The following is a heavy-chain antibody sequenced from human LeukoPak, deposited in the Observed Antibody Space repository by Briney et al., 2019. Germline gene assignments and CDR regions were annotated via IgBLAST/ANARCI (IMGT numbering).Heavy chain of an antibody. J-gene: IGHJ4*02. CDR1: GFTFSSSW. Sequence: PGGSLRLSCAASGFTFSSSWMSWVRQAPGKGLEWVATIKEDGSDKYYVDSVKGRFTIPRDNAKNSLSLQINSLRAEDTAVYYCARYGNLGYWGQGTLVTVSS. D-gene: IGHD1-26*01. CDR2: IKEDGSDK. CDR3: ARYGNLGY. V-gene: IGHV3-7*01.